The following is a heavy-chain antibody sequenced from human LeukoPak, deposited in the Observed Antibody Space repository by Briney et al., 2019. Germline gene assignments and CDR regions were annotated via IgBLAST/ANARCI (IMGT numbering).Heavy chain of an antibody. CDR2: ISSSSSYI. CDR3: AREPTCNTVTCYFDY. Sequence: PGGSLRLSCAASGFTFSSYSMNWVRQAPGKGLEWVSSISSSSSYIYYADSVKGRFTISRDNAKNSLYLQMNSLRAEDTAVYYCAREPTCNTVTCYFDYWGQGTLVTVSS. V-gene: IGHV3-21*01. J-gene: IGHJ4*02. D-gene: IGHD4-11*01. CDR1: GFTFSSYS.